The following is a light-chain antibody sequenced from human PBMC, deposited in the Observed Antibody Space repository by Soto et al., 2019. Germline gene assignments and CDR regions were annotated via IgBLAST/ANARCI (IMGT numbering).Light chain of an antibody. Sequence: QSALTQPASVSRSPGQSITISCTGSSSDIGAYNYVSWFQQYPGKAPKLIISEVSNRPSGVSNRFSDSKSGTAASLTISGLQTEDEADYFCFSFTTDWTHVFGTGTKVTVL. CDR3: FSFTTDWTHV. V-gene: IGLV2-14*01. J-gene: IGLJ1*01. CDR1: SSDIGAYNY. CDR2: EVS.